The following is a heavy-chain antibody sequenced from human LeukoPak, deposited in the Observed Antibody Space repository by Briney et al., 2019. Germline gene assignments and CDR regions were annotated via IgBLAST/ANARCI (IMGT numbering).Heavy chain of an antibody. CDR2: ISGSGGST. CDR3: AKYRITMIVVVIRDYFDY. D-gene: IGHD3-22*01. CDR1: GFTFSSYA. V-gene: IGHV3-23*01. Sequence: GGSLRLSCAASGFTFSSYAMSWVRQAPGKGLEWVSAISGSGGSTYYADSVKGRFTISRDNSKNTPYLQMNSLRAEDTAVYYCAKYRITMIVVVIRDYFDYWGQGTLVTVSS. J-gene: IGHJ4*02.